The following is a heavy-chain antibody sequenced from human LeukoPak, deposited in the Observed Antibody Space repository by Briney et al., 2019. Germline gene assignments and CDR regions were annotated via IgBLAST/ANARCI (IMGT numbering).Heavy chain of an antibody. V-gene: IGHV1-69*04. CDR1: GGTFSSYA. D-gene: IGHD3-22*01. J-gene: IGHJ4*02. Sequence: SVKVSCKASGGTFSSYAISWVRQAPGQGLEWMGRIIPILGIANYAQKFQGRVTITADKSTSTAYMELSSLRSEDTAVYYCARARLRRLFTMADRYPLDYWGQGALVTVSS. CDR2: IIPILGIA. CDR3: ARARLRRLFTMADRYPLDY.